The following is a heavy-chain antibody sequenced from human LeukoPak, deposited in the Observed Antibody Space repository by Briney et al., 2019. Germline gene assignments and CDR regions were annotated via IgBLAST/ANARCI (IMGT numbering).Heavy chain of an antibody. D-gene: IGHD2-15*01. J-gene: IGHJ4*02. V-gene: IGHV4-39*01. CDR1: GGSVSSSSYY. CDR2: IYYSGST. CDR3: ATTVRVVVTYFDY. Sequence: PSETLSLTCTVSGGSVSSSSYYWGWIRQPPGMGLEWIGSIYYSGSTYYNPSLKSRITISVDTSKNQFSLKLSSVTAADTAVYYCATTVRVVVTYFDYWGQGTLVTVSS.